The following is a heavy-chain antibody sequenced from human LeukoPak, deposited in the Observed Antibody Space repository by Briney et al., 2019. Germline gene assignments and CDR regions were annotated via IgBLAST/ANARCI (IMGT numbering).Heavy chain of an antibody. CDR2: ISWDGGST. Sequence: PGGSLRLSCAASGFTSDDYAMHWVRQAPGKGLEWVSLISWDGGSTYYADSVKGRFTISRDNSKNSLYLQMNSLRAEDTALHYCAKDISGKYYDFWSGYLFDYWGQGTLVTVSS. CDR1: GFTSDDYA. CDR3: AKDISGKYYDFWSGYLFDY. V-gene: IGHV3-43D*03. J-gene: IGHJ4*02. D-gene: IGHD3-3*01.